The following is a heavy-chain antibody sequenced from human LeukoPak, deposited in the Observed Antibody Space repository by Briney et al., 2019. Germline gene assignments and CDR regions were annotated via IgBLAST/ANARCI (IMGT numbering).Heavy chain of an antibody. CDR1: GFTFSSYG. CDR3: ARVSGHAGAFDI. J-gene: IGHJ3*02. V-gene: IGHV3-9*01. Sequence: GGSLRLSCAASGFTFSSYGMHWVRQAPGKGLEWVSGIRWNSGNIDYADSVKGRFTISRDNAKSSLYLQMNSLRAEDTAVYYCARVSGHAGAFDIWGQGTMVTVSS. CDR2: IRWNSGNI.